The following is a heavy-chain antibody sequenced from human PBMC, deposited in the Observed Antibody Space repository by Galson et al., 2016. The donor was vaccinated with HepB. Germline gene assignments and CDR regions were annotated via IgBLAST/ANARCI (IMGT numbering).Heavy chain of an antibody. D-gene: IGHD1-26*01. CDR1: GYNFNSHD. Sequence: SVKVSCKASGYNFNSHDINWVRQAAGQGLEWMGWMNAKSSNRGFAQRFQGRLSMTWNTSTRTAYMELSSLRSEDTAVYYCAKNQWEQPQYFDSWGQGTRVTVSS. CDR2: MNAKSSNR. CDR3: AKNQWEQPQYFDS. V-gene: IGHV1-8*01. J-gene: IGHJ4*02.